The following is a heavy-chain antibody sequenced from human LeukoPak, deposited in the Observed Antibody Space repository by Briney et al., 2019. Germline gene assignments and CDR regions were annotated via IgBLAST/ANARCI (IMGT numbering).Heavy chain of an antibody. J-gene: IGHJ6*03. Sequence: AGSLRLSCVAARFTLSNYYMSWIRQAPREGLEWVSYIISSGSTIYYADSVKGRFTISRDNAKKSLYLQMNSLRAEDTDVYYCARDYLEWLLFRPYYYYYYMDGWGKGTTVTVSS. CDR2: IISSGSTI. V-gene: IGHV3-11*01. CDR3: ARDYLEWLLFRPYYYYYYMDG. D-gene: IGHD3-3*01. CDR1: RFTLSNYY.